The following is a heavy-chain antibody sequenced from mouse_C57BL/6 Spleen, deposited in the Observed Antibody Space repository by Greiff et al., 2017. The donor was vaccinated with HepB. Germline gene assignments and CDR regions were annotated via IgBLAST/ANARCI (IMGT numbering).Heavy chain of an antibody. CDR3: ARDLVTTRNYFDY. J-gene: IGHJ2*01. CDR1: GYAFSSYW. Sequence: QVQLQQSGAELVKPGASVKISCKASGYAFSSYWMNWVKQRPGKGLEWIGQIYPGDGDTNYNGKFKGKATLTADKSSSTAYMQLSSLTSEDSAVYLCARDLVTTRNYFDYWGQGTTLTVSS. CDR2: IYPGDGDT. V-gene: IGHV1-80*01. D-gene: IGHD2-2*01.